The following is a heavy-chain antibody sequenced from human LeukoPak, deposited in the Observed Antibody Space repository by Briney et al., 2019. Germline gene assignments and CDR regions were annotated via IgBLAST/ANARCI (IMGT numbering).Heavy chain of an antibody. CDR2: IYAGDSDT. CDR1: GYSFTSYW. J-gene: IGHJ4*02. V-gene: IGHV5-51*01. Sequence: GESLKISCKGSGYSFTSYWIGWVRQMPGKGLEWMGVIYAGDSDTKYSPPFQGQVTISADKSISTAYLQWSSLKASDTAMYYCARPRGYSYGNYFDYWGQGTLVTVSS. CDR3: ARPRGYSYGNYFDY. D-gene: IGHD5-18*01.